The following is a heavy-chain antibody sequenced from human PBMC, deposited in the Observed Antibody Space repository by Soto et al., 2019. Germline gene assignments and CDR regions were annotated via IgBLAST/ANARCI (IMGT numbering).Heavy chain of an antibody. J-gene: IGHJ6*02. CDR3: ARVKAAAGKGNYYYYGMDV. V-gene: IGHV1-18*04. Sequence: GASVKVSCKASGYTFTSYGISWVRQAPGQGLEWMGWISAYNGNTNYAQKLQGRVTMTTDTSTSTAYMELRSLRSDDTAMYYCARVKAAAGKGNYYYYGMDVWGQGTTVTVSS. CDR1: GYTFTSYG. D-gene: IGHD6-13*01. CDR2: ISAYNGNT.